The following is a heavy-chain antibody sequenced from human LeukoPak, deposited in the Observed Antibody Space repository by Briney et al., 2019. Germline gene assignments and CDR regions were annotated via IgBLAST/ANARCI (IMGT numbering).Heavy chain of an antibody. CDR1: GDSISDTDYY. D-gene: IGHD6-13*01. CDR2: IYYSGST. V-gene: IGHV4-39*01. CDR3: ARGASGSSSFIDY. Sequence: PSETLSLTCIVSGDSISDTDYYWGWVRQPPGKGLEWIGSIYYSGSTYYNPSLKSRVTISVDTSKNQFSLKLSSVTAADTAVYYCARGASGSSSFIDYWGQGTLVTVSS. J-gene: IGHJ4*02.